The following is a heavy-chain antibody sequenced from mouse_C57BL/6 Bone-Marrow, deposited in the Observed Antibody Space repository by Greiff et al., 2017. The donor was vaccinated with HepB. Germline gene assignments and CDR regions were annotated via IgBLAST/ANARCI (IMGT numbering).Heavy chain of an antibody. J-gene: IGHJ4*01. CDR3: ARGPLYYYAMDY. V-gene: IGHV3-6*01. D-gene: IGHD1-1*01. Sequence: ESGPGLVKPSQSLSLTCSVTGYSITSGYYWNWIRQFPGNKLEWMGYISYDGSNNYNPSLKNRISITRDTSKNQFFLKLNSVTTEDTATYYCARGPLYYYAMDYWGQGTSVTVSS. CDR1: GYSITSGYY. CDR2: ISYDGSN.